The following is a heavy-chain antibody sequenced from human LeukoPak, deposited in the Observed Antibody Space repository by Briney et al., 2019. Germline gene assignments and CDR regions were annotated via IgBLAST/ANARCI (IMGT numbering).Heavy chain of an antibody. D-gene: IGHD6-19*01. CDR2: IGTSSGNT. CDR1: GFSFSHYS. CDR3: ARSGWSYYFGLDV. Sequence: PGGSLRLSCAASGFSFSHYSMNWVRQAPGKGLEWVSSIGTSSGNTNYGDSVKGRFTISRDNMKNSVHLQMNSLRAEDTAVYYCARSGWSYYFGLDVWGHGTTVTVSS. V-gene: IGHV3-21*01. J-gene: IGHJ6*02.